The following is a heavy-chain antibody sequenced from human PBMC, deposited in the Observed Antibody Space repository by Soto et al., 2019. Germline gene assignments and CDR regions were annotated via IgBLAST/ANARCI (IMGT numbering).Heavy chain of an antibody. Sequence: QVQLVESGGGVVQPGRSLRLSCAASGFTFSSYGMHWVRQAPGKGLEWVAVISYDGSNKYYADSVKGRFTISRDNSKNTRYIHMSRARAEDTAVYYSARAGDSIGYYLDSCGQGNLFTVSS. CDR1: GFTFSSYG. J-gene: IGHJ4*02. V-gene: IGHV3-30*03. CDR2: ISYDGSNK. D-gene: IGHD3-22*01. CDR3: ARAGDSIGYYLDS.